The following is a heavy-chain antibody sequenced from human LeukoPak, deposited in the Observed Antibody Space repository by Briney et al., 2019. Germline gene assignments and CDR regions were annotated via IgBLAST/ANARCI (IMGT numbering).Heavy chain of an antibody. V-gene: IGHV3-11*04. CDR2: IASTGTLV. CDR3: ARESVRNYVGRGAFDI. D-gene: IGHD1-7*01. Sequence: PGGSLRLSCVASGFTFSDYYMSWIRQAPGKGLEWVSYIASTGTLVDYEDSVKGRFTISRDNAKNSLYLQMNSLRVEDTAVYYCARESVRNYVGRGAFDIWGQGTMVTVSS. CDR1: GFTFSDYY. J-gene: IGHJ3*02.